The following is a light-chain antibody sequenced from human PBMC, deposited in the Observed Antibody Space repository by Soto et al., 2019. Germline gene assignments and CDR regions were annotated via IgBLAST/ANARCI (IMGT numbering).Light chain of an antibody. V-gene: IGKV3-20*01. CDR2: GAS. J-gene: IGKJ1*01. CDR3: QQYVSSPRT. Sequence: EIVLTQSPGTLSLSPGERATLSCRASQSVSSSYLAWYQQKPGRAPRLFIYGASSRATGIPDRFSGSGSRTDFTLNISRLEREDFGVYYCQQYVSSPRTFGERTKVGIK. CDR1: QSVSSSY.